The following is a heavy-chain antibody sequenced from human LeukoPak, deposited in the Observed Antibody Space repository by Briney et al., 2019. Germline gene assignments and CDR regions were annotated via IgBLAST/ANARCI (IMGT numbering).Heavy chain of an antibody. CDR3: ARDRGDYTGSNWFDP. D-gene: IGHD4-17*01. CDR2: IYYSGST. J-gene: IGHJ5*02. CDR1: GGSISSGGYY. Sequence: PSETLSLTCTVSGGSISSGGYYWSWIRQHPGKGLEWIGYIYYSGSTYYNPSLKSRVTISVDTSKNQFSLKLSSVTAADTAVYYCARDRGDYTGSNWFDPWGQGTLVTVSS. V-gene: IGHV4-31*03.